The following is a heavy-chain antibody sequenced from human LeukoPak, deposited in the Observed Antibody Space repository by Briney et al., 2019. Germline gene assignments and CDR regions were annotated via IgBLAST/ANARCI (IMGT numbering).Heavy chain of an antibody. CDR1: GGSISSYY. Sequence: SETLSLTCTVSGGSISSYYRSWIRQPAGKGLEWIGRIYTSGSTNYNPSLKSRVTMSVDTSKNQFSLKLSSVTAADTAVYYCARMFQSIAAAGVYNWFDPWGQGTLVTVSS. J-gene: IGHJ5*02. V-gene: IGHV4-4*07. CDR3: ARMFQSIAAAGVYNWFDP. D-gene: IGHD6-13*01. CDR2: IYTSGST.